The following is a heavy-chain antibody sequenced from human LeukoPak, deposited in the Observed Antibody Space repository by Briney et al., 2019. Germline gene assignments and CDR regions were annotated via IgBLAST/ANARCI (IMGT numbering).Heavy chain of an antibody. V-gene: IGHV1-18*01. CDR2: ISAYNGNT. Sequence: ASVKVSCKASGYTFTSYGISWVRQAPGQGLEWMGWISAYNGNTNYAQKLQGRVTMTTDTSTSTAYMELRSLRSDDTAVYHCARGQLRYFDWLLYYFDYWGQGTLVTVSS. D-gene: IGHD3-9*01. CDR3: ARGQLRYFDWLLYYFDY. CDR1: GYTFTSYG. J-gene: IGHJ4*02.